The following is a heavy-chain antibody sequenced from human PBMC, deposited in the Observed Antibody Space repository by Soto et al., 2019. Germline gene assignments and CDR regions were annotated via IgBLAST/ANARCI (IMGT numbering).Heavy chain of an antibody. D-gene: IGHD6-19*01. Sequence: GGSLRLSCAASGFTFSTYTMHWVRQSPGKGLEWVAVISYDGDNKYYVDSVKGRFTISRDNFKDTLYLQMNSLRADDTAVYYCARGGYSSGSVRAAYYNALDVWGQGTTVTV. CDR2: ISYDGDNK. V-gene: IGHV3-30*04. J-gene: IGHJ6*02. CDR1: GFTFSTYT. CDR3: ARGGYSSGSVRAAYYNALDV.